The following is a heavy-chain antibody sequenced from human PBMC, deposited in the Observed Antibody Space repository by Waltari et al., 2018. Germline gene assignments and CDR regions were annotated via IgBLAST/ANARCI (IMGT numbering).Heavy chain of an antibody. CDR3: ASYSYYDFWSGYPDAFDI. CDR2: ISYDGSNK. CDR1: GFTFSSYG. J-gene: IGHJ3*02. Sequence: QVQLVESGGGVVQPGRSLRLSCAASGFTFSSYGMHWVRQAPGKGLEWVAVISYDGSNKYYADSVKGRFTISRDNSKNTLYLQMNSLRAEDTAVYYCASYSYYDFWSGYPDAFDIWGQGTMVTVSS. D-gene: IGHD3-3*01. V-gene: IGHV3-30*03.